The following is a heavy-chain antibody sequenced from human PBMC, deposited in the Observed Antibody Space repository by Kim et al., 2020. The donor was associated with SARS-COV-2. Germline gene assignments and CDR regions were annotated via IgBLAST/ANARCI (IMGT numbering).Heavy chain of an antibody. J-gene: IGHJ4*02. CDR1: GYSFTSYW. CDR3: ARSSLIAVAGTGFDY. D-gene: IGHD6-19*01. Sequence: GESLKISCKGSGYSFTSYWIGWVRQMPGKGLEWMGIIYPGDSATRYSPSFQGQVTISADKSISTAYLQWSSLKASDTAMYYCARSSLIAVAGTGFDYWGQGTLVSVST. CDR2: IYPGDSAT. V-gene: IGHV5-51*01.